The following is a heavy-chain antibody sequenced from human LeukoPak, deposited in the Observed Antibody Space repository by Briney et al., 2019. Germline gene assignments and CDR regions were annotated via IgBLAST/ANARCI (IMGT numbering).Heavy chain of an antibody. Sequence: SVKVSCRASGGTFSSYAISWVRQAPGQGLEWMGRIIPILGIANYAQKFQGRVTITADKSTSTAYMELSSLRSEDTAVYYCASGTDTAMVTLFDYWGQGTLVTVSS. CDR2: IIPILGIA. V-gene: IGHV1-69*04. J-gene: IGHJ4*02. CDR3: ASGTDTAMVTLFDY. CDR1: GGTFSSYA. D-gene: IGHD5-18*01.